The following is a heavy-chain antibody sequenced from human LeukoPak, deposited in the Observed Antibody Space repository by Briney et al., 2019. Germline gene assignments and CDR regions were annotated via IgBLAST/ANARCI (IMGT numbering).Heavy chain of an antibody. CDR1: GFTFSSYA. J-gene: IGHJ4*02. Sequence: GSLRLSCAASGFTFSSYAMSWVRQAPGKGLEWVSAISGSGGSTYYADSVKGRFTISRDNSKNTLYLQMNSLRAEDTAVYYCAKDSYPGIAVAGVMYYFDYWGQETLVTVSS. V-gene: IGHV3-23*01. CDR3: AKDSYPGIAVAGVMYYFDY. D-gene: IGHD6-19*01. CDR2: ISGSGGST.